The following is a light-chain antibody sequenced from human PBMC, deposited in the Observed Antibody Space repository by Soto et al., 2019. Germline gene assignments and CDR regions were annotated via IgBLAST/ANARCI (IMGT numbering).Light chain of an antibody. V-gene: IGKV1-5*01. J-gene: IGKJ1*01. CDR3: QPYNSFSGT. CDR2: DAS. CDR1: QSIGTW. Sequence: DIQMTQSPSTLSASVGDRVTITCRASQSIGTWLAWYQQKPGKAPKLLIYDASSLESGVPSRFSGRGSGTQFTLTISSLQPDDFATYYCQPYNSFSGTFGPGTKVDI.